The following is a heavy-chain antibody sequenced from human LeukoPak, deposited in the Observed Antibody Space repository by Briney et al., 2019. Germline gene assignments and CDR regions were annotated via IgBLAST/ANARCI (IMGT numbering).Heavy chain of an antibody. Sequence: SVKVSCKASGGTFSSYAISWVRQAPGQGLEWMGGIIRIFGTANYAQKFQGRVTITTDESTSTAYMELSSLRSEDTAVYYCANCFYDSSGYYYYFDYWGQGTLVTVSS. CDR2: IIRIFGTA. CDR3: ANCFYDSSGYYYYFDY. J-gene: IGHJ4*02. CDR1: GGTFSSYA. D-gene: IGHD3-22*01. V-gene: IGHV1-69*05.